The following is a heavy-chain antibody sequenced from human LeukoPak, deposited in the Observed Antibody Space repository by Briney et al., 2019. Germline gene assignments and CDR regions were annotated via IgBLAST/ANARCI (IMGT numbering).Heavy chain of an antibody. J-gene: IGHJ6*03. V-gene: IGHV1-2*02. Sequence: ASVTVSFKASGYTFTGYYMHWVRQAPGQGLEWMGWINPNSGGTNYAQKFQGRVTMTRETSISTAYMELSRLRSDDTAVYYCARDPGYCSSTSCYHYYYYYYMDVWGKGTTVTVSS. CDR1: GYTFTGYY. D-gene: IGHD2-2*03. CDR2: INPNSGGT. CDR3: ARDPGYCSSTSCYHYYYYYYMDV.